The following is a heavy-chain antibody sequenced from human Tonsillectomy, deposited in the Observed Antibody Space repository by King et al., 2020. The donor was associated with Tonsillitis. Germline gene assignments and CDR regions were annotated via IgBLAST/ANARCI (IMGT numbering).Heavy chain of an antibody. Sequence: VQLVESGGGLVQPGGSLRLSCAASAFTFSISWMSWVRQAPGKGLEWVANINQYGSEKYYVDSVKGRFTISRDNAKNSLYLQMNSLRAEDTAVYYCARDGWGGYLDLWGRGTPVTVSS. CDR1: AFTFSISW. CDR2: INQYGSEK. CDR3: ARDGWGGYLDL. D-gene: IGHD3-10*01. V-gene: IGHV3-7*01. J-gene: IGHJ2*01.